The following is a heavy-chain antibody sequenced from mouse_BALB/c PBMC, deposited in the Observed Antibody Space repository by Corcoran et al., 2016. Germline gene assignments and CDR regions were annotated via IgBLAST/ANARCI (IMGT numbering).Heavy chain of an antibody. CDR3: ARRGGSSFDY. CDR1: GYTFTSYW. CDR2: INPSTGYT. J-gene: IGHJ2*01. V-gene: IGHV1-7*01. Sequence: QVQLQQSGAELAKPGASVKMSCKASGYTFTSYWMHWVKQRPGQGLEWIGYINPSTGYTEYNQKFKDKATLTADKSSSTAYMQRSSLTSEDSAVYYCARRGGSSFDYWGQGTTLTVSS. D-gene: IGHD1-1*01.